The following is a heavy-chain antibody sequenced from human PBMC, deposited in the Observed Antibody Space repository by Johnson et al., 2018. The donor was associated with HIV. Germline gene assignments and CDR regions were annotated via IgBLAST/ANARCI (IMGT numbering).Heavy chain of an antibody. Sequence: QVQLVESGGGVVQPGRSLRLSCAASGFTFSSYAMHWVRQAPGKGLEWVAVISYDGSNKYYADSVKGRFTISRDNAKNSLYLQLNSLRAEDTAVYYCARGRKSSGYIDAFDIWGQGTMVTVSS. CDR1: GFTFSSYA. V-gene: IGHV3-30-3*01. D-gene: IGHD3-22*01. CDR3: ARGRKSSGYIDAFDI. CDR2: ISYDGSNK. J-gene: IGHJ3*02.